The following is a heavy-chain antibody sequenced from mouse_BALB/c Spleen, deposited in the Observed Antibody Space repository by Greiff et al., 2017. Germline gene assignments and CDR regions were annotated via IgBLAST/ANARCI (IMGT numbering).Heavy chain of an antibody. CDR1: GFTFSSFG. CDR3: ARSISPITTVVPGAMDY. D-gene: IGHD1-1*01. V-gene: IGHV5-17*02. J-gene: IGHJ4*01. CDR2: ISSGSSTI. Sequence: EVKLQESGGGLVQPGGSRKLSCAASGFTFSSFGMHWVRQAPEKGLEWVAYISSGSSTIYYADTVKGRFTISRDNPKNTLFLQMTSLRSEDTAMYYCARSISPITTVVPGAMDYWGQGTSVTVSS.